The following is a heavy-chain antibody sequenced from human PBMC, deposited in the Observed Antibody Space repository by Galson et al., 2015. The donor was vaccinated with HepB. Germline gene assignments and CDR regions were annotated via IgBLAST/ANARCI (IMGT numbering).Heavy chain of an antibody. CDR3: ARDPSNTAMADFDY. D-gene: IGHD5-18*01. CDR2: ISSGSSYI. V-gene: IGHV3-21*01. Sequence: SLRLSCAASGFTFSSYSMNWVRQAPGKGLEWVSSISSGSSYIYYADSVKGRFTISRDNAKNSLYLQMNSLRAEDTAVYYCARDPSNTAMADFDYWGQGTLVTVSS. J-gene: IGHJ4*02. CDR1: GFTFSSYS.